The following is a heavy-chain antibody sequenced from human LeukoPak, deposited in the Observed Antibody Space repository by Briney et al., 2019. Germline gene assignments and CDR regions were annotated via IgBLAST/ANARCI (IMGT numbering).Heavy chain of an antibody. Sequence: SETLSLTCTVSGGSINNYYWSWIRQPPGKGLEWIGYISYSGSTNYNPSLKSRVTILMDTSKKQFSLKLSSVTAADTAVYYCARELIVGATMAFDMWGQGTRVTVSS. V-gene: IGHV4-59*01. CDR1: GGSINNYY. CDR2: ISYSGST. J-gene: IGHJ3*02. CDR3: ARELIVGATMAFDM. D-gene: IGHD1-26*01.